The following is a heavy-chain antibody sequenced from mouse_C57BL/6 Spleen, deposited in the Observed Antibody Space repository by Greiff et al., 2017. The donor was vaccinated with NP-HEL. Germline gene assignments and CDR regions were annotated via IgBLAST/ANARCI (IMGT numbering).Heavy chain of an antibody. CDR2: INPSNGGT. CDR1: GYTFTSYW. D-gene: IGHD1-1*01. J-gene: IGHJ2*01. V-gene: IGHV1-53*01. CDR3: ARGFGYYGSSLHFDY. Sequence: QVQLQQSGTELVKPGASVKLSCKASGYTFTSYWMHWVKQRPGQGLEWIGNINPSNGGTNYNEKFKSKATLTVDKSSSTADMQLSSLTSEDSAVYDCARGFGYYGSSLHFDYWGQGTTLTVSS.